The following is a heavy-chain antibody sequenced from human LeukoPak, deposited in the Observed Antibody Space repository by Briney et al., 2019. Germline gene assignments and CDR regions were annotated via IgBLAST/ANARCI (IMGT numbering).Heavy chain of an antibody. D-gene: IGHD3-22*01. J-gene: IGHJ4*02. Sequence: GGPLRLSCEASGFTFRIYAMNWSRPAQGKGLGGFSSISLSGDTIYYADSVKGRFTVSRDNAKNSLYLQMNSLRDEDTAVYYCARVPNSGGYYPSDYWGQGTLVTVSS. CDR2: ISLSGDTI. CDR3: ARVPNSGGYYPSDY. V-gene: IGHV3-48*02. CDR1: GFTFRIYA.